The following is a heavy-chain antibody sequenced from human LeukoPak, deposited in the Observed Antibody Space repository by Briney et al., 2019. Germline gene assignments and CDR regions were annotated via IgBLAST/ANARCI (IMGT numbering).Heavy chain of an antibody. CDR3: ASAREYCINSNCYEYFQD. Sequence: GGSLRLSCATSGLTVRTSSMSWVRQAPGKGLEWVAVIYSSGSTYYEDSVNGRCTISRGTSKSSMYLQMDHLRAEDTAVYYCASAREYCINSNCYEYFQDWGQGTLVTVSS. J-gene: IGHJ1*01. V-gene: IGHV3-53*01. D-gene: IGHD2-2*01. CDR1: GLTVRTSS. CDR2: IYSSGST.